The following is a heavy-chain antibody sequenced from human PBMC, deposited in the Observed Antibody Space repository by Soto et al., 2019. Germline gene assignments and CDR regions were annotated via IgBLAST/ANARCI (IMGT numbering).Heavy chain of an antibody. J-gene: IGHJ4*02. Sequence: QVQLVQSESEVKKPGSSVKVSCKVSGGTFKNYAISWVRQAPGQGLEWVGGILPVFDELNYAPKLQGRVMITADEVTSPGPLEMGSLTSEDTAVYFCGRASDPSGYYYWGQGPLATVSS. CDR1: GGTFKNYA. CDR2: ILPVFDEL. CDR3: GRASDPSGYYY. D-gene: IGHD3-22*01. V-gene: IGHV1-69*01.